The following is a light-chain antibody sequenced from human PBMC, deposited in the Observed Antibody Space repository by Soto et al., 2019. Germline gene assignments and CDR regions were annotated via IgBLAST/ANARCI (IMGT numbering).Light chain of an antibody. Sequence: QLVLTQSPSVSASLGASVKLTCILSSGHSTYAIAWHQQQPEKGPRFLMKINSDGSHSKGDGFFDRFSGSSSGAERHLTISSLQSEDEADYYCQSLGTGIQVFGGGTKLTVL. CDR3: QSLGTGIQV. CDR2: INSDGSH. J-gene: IGLJ3*02. CDR1: SGHSTYA. V-gene: IGLV4-69*01.